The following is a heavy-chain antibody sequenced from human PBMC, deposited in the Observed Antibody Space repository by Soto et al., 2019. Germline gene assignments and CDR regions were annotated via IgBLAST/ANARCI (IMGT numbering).Heavy chain of an antibody. V-gene: IGHV3-30*18. CDR1: GFTFSSYG. Sequence: SLRLSCAASGFTFSSYGMHWVRQAPGKGLEWVAVISYDGSNKYYADSVKGRFTISRDNSKNTLYLQMNSLRAEDTAVYYCAKDLYDILTGYLPKLYYYYYGMDVWGQGTTVTVSS. D-gene: IGHD3-9*01. CDR3: AKDLYDILTGYLPKLYYYYYGMDV. J-gene: IGHJ6*02. CDR2: ISYDGSNK.